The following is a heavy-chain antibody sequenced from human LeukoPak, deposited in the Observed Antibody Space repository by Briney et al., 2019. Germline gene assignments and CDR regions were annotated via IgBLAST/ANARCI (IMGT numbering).Heavy chain of an antibody. D-gene: IGHD6-13*01. CDR1: RFTFSDYY. CDR3: ARGVSWLPGAFDI. Sequence: GGSLRLSCAASRFTFSDYYMTWVRQAPGRGLEWVANIKEDGSEKHYVDSGKGRFTISRDNAEKSLYLQMNTLRAEDTAVYYCARGVSWLPGAFDIWDQGTMVTVSS. V-gene: IGHV3-7*01. J-gene: IGHJ3*02. CDR2: IKEDGSEK.